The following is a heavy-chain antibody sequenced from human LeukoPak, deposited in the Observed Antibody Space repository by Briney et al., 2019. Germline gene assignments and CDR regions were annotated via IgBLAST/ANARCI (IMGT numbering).Heavy chain of an antibody. V-gene: IGHV3-74*01. D-gene: IGHD2-8*02. J-gene: IGHJ5*02. CDR3: ARALVGYYNWFDP. CDR2: INNDGSNT. Sequence: GGSLRPSCAASGFTLSTYWMHWVRQAPGKGLVWVSRINNDGSNTAYADSVKGRFTISRDNAKNTLYLQLNSLRAEDTAVYYCARALVGYYNWFDPWGQGTLVTVSS. CDR1: GFTLSTYW.